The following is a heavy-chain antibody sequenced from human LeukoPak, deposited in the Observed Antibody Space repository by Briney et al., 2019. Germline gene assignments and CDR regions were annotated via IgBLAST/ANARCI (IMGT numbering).Heavy chain of an antibody. J-gene: IGHJ4*02. CDR2: IYYSGST. D-gene: IGHD3-10*01. Sequence: KPSETLSLTCAVSGGSISSGGYSWSWIRQHPGKGLEWIGYIYYSGSTYYNPSLKSRVTISVDTSKNQFSLKLSSVTAADTAVYYCARGFKPMVRDLGYFDYWGQGTLVTVSS. V-gene: IGHV4-31*11. CDR1: GGSISSGGYS. CDR3: ARGFKPMVRDLGYFDY.